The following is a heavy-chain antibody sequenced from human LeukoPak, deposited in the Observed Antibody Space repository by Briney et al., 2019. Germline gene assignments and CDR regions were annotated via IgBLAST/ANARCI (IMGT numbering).Heavy chain of an antibody. CDR2: IYYSGST. J-gene: IGHJ5*02. CDR1: GGSISSYY. D-gene: IGHD6-13*01. V-gene: IGHV4-59*12. CDR3: ARGGSSSGYCWFDP. Sequence: SETLSLTCTVSGGSISSYYWSWIRQPPWKGLEWIGYIYYSGSTNYNPSLKSRVTMSVDTSKNQFSLKLSSVTAADTAVYYCARGGSSSGYCWFDPWGQGTLVTVSS.